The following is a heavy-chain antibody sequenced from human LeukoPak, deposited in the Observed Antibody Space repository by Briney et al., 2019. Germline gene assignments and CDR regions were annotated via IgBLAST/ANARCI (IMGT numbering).Heavy chain of an antibody. D-gene: IGHD2-8*02. V-gene: IGHV3-7*01. CDR3: ARLFGGVTTFDY. CDR2: MKGDGSHI. CDR1: GFTFSSYA. J-gene: IGHJ4*02. Sequence: GGSLRLSCAASGFTFSSYAMSWVRQAPGRGLQWVASMKGDGSHIYYVDPVKGRFTISRDNARNSLYLQMNSLRAEDTAVYYCARLFGGVTTFDYWGQGALVTVSS.